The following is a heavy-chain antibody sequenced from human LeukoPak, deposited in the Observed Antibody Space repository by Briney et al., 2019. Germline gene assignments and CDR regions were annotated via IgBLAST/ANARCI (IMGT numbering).Heavy chain of an antibody. Sequence: ASVKVSCKASGYTFTGYYMHWVRQAPGQGLEWMGRINPNSGGTNYAQKFQGRVTITTDESTSTAYMELSSLRSEDTAVYYCARDSYYDSSGYSTTSVYWGQGTLVTVSS. CDR3: ARDSYYDSSGYSTTSVY. J-gene: IGHJ4*02. D-gene: IGHD3-22*01. V-gene: IGHV1-2*06. CDR1: GYTFTGYY. CDR2: INPNSGGT.